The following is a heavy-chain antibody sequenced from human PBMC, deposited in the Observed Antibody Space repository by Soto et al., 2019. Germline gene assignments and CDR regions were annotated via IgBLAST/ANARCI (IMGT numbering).Heavy chain of an antibody. Sequence: EVQLVESGGGLVQPGRSLRLSCAASGFTFDDYAMHWVRQAPGKGLAWVSGISWNSGSIGYADSVKGRFTISRDNAKNSLYLQMNSLRAEDTGLYYCAKDIAYYGSGPAFDIWGQGTMVTVSS. CDR2: ISWNSGSI. CDR3: AKDIAYYGSGPAFDI. D-gene: IGHD3-10*01. J-gene: IGHJ3*02. CDR1: GFTFDDYA. V-gene: IGHV3-9*01.